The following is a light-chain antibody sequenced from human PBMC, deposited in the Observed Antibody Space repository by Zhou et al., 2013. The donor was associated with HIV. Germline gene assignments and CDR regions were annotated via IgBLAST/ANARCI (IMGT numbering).Light chain of an antibody. CDR3: QHYHNLPLT. Sequence: IQMTQSPSSLSASVGDRVTISCQASQDISNYLSWYQQKSGRAPKLLIYDASNLETGVPSRFIGSGSGTDFTFTITTLQPEDIATYYCQHYHNLPLTFGGGTRVEF. V-gene: IGKV1-33*01. CDR1: QDISNY. J-gene: IGKJ4*01. CDR2: DAS.